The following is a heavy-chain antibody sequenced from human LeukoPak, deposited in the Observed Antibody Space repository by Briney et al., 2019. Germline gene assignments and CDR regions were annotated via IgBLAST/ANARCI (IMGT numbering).Heavy chain of an antibody. V-gene: IGHV3-7*01. J-gene: IGHJ4*02. CDR1: GFTFSNYW. CDR2: IKEEGSEK. Sequence: GGSLRLSCAASGFTFSNYWMTWVRQAPGKGLEWVANIKEEGSEKYYVDSVKGRFTISRDNAKNSLYLQMNSLRAEETAVYYCARSTWRYSLDFWGQGTLVSVSS. D-gene: IGHD2-15*01. CDR3: ARSTWRYSLDF.